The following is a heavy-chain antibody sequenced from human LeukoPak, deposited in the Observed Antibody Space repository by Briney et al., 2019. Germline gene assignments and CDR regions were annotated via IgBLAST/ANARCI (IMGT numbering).Heavy chain of an antibody. Sequence: PGGSLRLSCAASGFTFRSSWMSWVRQAPGKGLEWVANINQDGSEKYFVDSVKGRFTISRDNSKNTLYLQMNSLRAEDTAVYYCARDLGRIDYWGQGTLVTVSS. CDR2: INQDGSEK. V-gene: IGHV3-7*03. CDR1: GFTFRSSW. CDR3: ARDLGRIDY. D-gene: IGHD3-16*01. J-gene: IGHJ4*02.